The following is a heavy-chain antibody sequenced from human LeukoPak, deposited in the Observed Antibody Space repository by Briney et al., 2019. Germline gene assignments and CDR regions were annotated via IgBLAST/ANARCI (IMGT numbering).Heavy chain of an antibody. J-gene: IGHJ4*02. D-gene: IGHD3-22*01. CDR3: ARDRYEAMIVDY. V-gene: IGHV3-15*01. Sequence: GGSLRLSCAASGFTFSNAWMNWVRQAPGKGLEWVGRIKREIDGGTTDYAAPVKGRFTISRDESKNTLYLQMNSLRAEDTAVYYCARDRYEAMIVDYWGQGTLVTVSS. CDR1: GFTFSNAW. CDR2: IKREIDGGTT.